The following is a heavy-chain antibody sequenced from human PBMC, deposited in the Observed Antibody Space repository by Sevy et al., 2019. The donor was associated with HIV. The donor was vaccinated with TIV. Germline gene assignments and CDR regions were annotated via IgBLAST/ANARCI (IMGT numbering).Heavy chain of an antibody. CDR1: GGTLSRYA. Sequence: ASVKVSCKTSGGTLSRYAISWVRQAPGQGLEWMGGIVPVFVTPNYAQKFQGRVNITADESTNTAYMELTSLRSEDTALYYCARGTSGYDFGDYYYYMDVWGKGTTVTVSS. D-gene: IGHD5-12*01. J-gene: IGHJ6*03. CDR2: IVPVFVTP. CDR3: ARGTSGYDFGDYYYYMDV. V-gene: IGHV1-69*13.